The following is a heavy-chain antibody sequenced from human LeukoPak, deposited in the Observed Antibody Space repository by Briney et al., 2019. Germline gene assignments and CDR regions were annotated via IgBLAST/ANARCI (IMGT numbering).Heavy chain of an antibody. CDR2: ISGSGGST. V-gene: IGHV3-23*01. D-gene: IGHD1-26*01. Sequence: GGSLRLSCAASGFTFSSYAMSWVRQAPGEGLEWVSAISGSGGSTYYADSVKGRFTISRDNSKNTLYLQMNSLRAEDTAVYYCAKGDPRIVGATTGFDYWGQGTLVAVSS. CDR3: AKGDPRIVGATTGFDY. CDR1: GFTFSSYA. J-gene: IGHJ4*02.